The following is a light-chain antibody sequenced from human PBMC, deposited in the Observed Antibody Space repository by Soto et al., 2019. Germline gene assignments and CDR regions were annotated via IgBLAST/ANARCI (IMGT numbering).Light chain of an antibody. CDR1: QSIDNW. J-gene: IGKJ3*01. CDR2: RAS. V-gene: IGKV1-5*03. Sequence: DIPMTQSPSTLSASVGDRVNITCRASQSIDNWLAWYQQKPGKAPKLLIYRASSLETGVPSRFSGSGSGTEFTLTISSLQPDDVATYYCQQYDSYSFTFGPGTKVDV. CDR3: QQYDSYSFT.